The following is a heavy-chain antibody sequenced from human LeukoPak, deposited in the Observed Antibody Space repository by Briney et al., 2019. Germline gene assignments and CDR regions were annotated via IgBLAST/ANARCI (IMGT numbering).Heavy chain of an antibody. Sequence: KPSETLSLTCTVSGGSISSGGYYWSWIRQPPGKGLEWIGYIYHSGSTYYNPSLKSRVTISVDRSKNQFSLKLSSVTAADTAVYYCARHALECGGDCYLGPLFYYGMDVWGQGTTVTVSS. CDR2: IYHSGST. V-gene: IGHV4-30-2*01. CDR1: GGSISSGGYY. CDR3: ARHALECGGDCYLGPLFYYGMDV. J-gene: IGHJ6*02. D-gene: IGHD2-21*02.